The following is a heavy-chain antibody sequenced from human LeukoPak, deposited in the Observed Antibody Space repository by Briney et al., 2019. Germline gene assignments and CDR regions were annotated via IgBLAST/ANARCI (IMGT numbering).Heavy chain of an antibody. CDR2: ISYDGSNK. V-gene: IGHV3-30-3*01. J-gene: IGHJ4*02. Sequence: ISYDGSNKYYADSVKGRFTISRDNSKNTLYLQMNSLRAEDTAVYYCARAFLIQPGPNDFDYWGQGTLVTVSS. D-gene: IGHD5-18*01. CDR3: ARAFLIQPGPNDFDY.